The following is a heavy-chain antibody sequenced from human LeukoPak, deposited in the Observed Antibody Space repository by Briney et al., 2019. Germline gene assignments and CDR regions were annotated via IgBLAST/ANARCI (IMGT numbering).Heavy chain of an antibody. Sequence: ASVKVSCKASGGTFSSYAISWVRQAPEQGLEWMGWMNPNSGNTGYAQKFQGRVTMTRNTSISTAYMELSSLRSEDTAVYYCARRNYDFWSGYYTVDYWGQGTLVTVSS. D-gene: IGHD3-3*01. CDR1: GGTFSSYA. J-gene: IGHJ4*02. V-gene: IGHV1-8*02. CDR2: MNPNSGNT. CDR3: ARRNYDFWSGYYTVDY.